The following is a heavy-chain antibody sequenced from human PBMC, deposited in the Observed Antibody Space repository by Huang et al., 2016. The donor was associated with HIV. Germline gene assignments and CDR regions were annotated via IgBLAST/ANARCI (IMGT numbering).Heavy chain of an antibody. V-gene: IGHV3-30-3*01. Sequence: QVQLVESGGGVVQPGRSLRLSCAASGFPFNNHAMHWVLQAPGKGLEWVAVISDDGSNNYYADSVKGRFTISRDSSKSTLLLHMTSLRTEDTAVYYCARAKDTWDAYDIWGQGTMVIVSS. J-gene: IGHJ3*02. CDR1: GFPFNNHA. CDR2: ISDDGSNN. D-gene: IGHD5-18*01. CDR3: ARAKDTWDAYDI.